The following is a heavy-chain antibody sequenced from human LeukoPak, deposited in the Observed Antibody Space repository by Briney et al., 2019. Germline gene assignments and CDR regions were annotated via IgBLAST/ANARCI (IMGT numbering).Heavy chain of an antibody. J-gene: IGHJ4*02. CDR3: ARTSHYYDSSGYYEEVGTLDY. V-gene: IGHV3-23*01. Sequence: GGSLRLSCAASGFTFSSYGMSWVRQAPGKGLEWVSAISGSGGSTYYADSVKGRFTISRDNSKNTLYLQMNSLRAGDTAVYYCARTSHYYDSSGYYEEVGTLDYWGQGTLVTVSS. D-gene: IGHD3-22*01. CDR2: ISGSGGST. CDR1: GFTFSSYG.